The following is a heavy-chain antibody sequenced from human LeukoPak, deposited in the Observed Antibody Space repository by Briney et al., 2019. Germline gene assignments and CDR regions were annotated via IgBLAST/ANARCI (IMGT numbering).Heavy chain of an antibody. Sequence: SETLSLTCTVSGGSISSYYWSWIRQPPRKGLEWIGYIYYSGSTNYNPSLKSRVTISVDTSKNQFSLKLSSVTAADTAVYYCARDRTSYGYFDYWGQGTLVTVSS. J-gene: IGHJ4*02. CDR3: ARDRTSYGYFDY. CDR2: IYYSGST. V-gene: IGHV4-59*01. CDR1: GGSISSYY. D-gene: IGHD5-18*01.